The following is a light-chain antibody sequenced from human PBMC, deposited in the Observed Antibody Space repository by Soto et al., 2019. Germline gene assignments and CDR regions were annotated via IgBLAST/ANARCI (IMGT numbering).Light chain of an antibody. V-gene: IGKV2-28*01. CDR3: MQALQTPRT. J-gene: IGKJ1*01. Sequence: DIVMTQSPLSLPVTPGEPASISCRSSQSLLHSNGYNYLDWYLQKPGQSPQLLIYLGSNRASGVPERFSGSGSGTDFTLKISRVEAEDVGVYYCMQALQTPRTFGQGTTVEIK. CDR1: QSLLHSNGYNY. CDR2: LGS.